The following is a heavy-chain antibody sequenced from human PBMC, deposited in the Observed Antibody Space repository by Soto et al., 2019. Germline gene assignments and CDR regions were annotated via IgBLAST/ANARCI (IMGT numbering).Heavy chain of an antibody. V-gene: IGHV1-69*01. D-gene: IGHD6-13*01. CDR3: AGVPRISYSSSRTHYYYYGMDV. J-gene: IGHJ6*02. CDR1: GGTFSSYA. CDR2: IIPIFGTA. Sequence: QVQLVQSGAEVKKPGSSVKVSCKASGGTFSSYAISWVRQAPGQGLEWMGGIIPIFGTANYAQKFQGRVTITADESTSTAYMELSSLRSEDTAVYYCAGVPRISYSSSRTHYYYYGMDVWGQGTTVTVSS.